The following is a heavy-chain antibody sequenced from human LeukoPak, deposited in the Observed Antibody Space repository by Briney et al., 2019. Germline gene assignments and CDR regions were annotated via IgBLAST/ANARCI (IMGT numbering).Heavy chain of an antibody. V-gene: IGHV4-59*12. J-gene: IGHJ4*02. D-gene: IGHD4-17*01. CDR3: ARQAQTVTHSYFDY. CDR1: GGSISTYS. Sequence: SETLSLTCTVSGGSISTYSWSWIRQPPGKGLEWIGYIYHSGSTYYNPSLKSRVTISVDRSKNQFSLKLSSVTAADTAVYYCARQAQTVTHSYFDYWGQGTLVTVSS. CDR2: IYHSGST.